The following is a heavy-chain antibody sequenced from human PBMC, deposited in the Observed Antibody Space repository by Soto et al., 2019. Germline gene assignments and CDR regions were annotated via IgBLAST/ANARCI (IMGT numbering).Heavy chain of an antibody. CDR3: ERAQKWLRLAPFYYYYGMDV. Sequence: SETLSLTCAVYGGSFSGYYWSWIRQPPGKGLEWIGEINHSGSTNYNPSLKSRVTISVDTSKNQFSLKLSSVTAADTAVYYCERAQKWLRLAPFYYYYGMDVWGQGTTVTVSS. V-gene: IGHV4-34*01. D-gene: IGHD5-12*01. J-gene: IGHJ6*02. CDR2: INHSGST. CDR1: GGSFSGYY.